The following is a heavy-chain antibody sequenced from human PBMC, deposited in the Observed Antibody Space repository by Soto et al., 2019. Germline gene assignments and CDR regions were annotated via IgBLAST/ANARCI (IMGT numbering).Heavy chain of an antibody. CDR3: ARKVLGSTSRPDWWYFDL. V-gene: IGHV3-23*01. CDR2: ISGGGDRA. J-gene: IGHJ2*01. CDR1: GFTFINYA. Sequence: EVQLLESGGGLVQPGGSLRLSCVGSGFTFINYAMNWVRQTPGKGLEWVSTISGGGDRAFDADTVKGRFTISRDNSKNTVNLQINSRRADDTAVYYCARKVLGSTSRPDWWYFDLWGRGTLVTVSS. D-gene: IGHD2-2*01.